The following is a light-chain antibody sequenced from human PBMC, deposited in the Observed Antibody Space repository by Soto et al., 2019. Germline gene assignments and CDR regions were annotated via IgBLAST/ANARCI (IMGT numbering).Light chain of an antibody. V-gene: IGLV2-14*01. Sequence: QSVLTQPASVSGSPGQSITISCTGTSSEVGGYNYVSWYQQHPGKAPKLIICDVTNRPSGVSNRFSGSKSGNAASLTISGLQAEDEADYYCSSFTTTSTYVFGTGTKVTVL. CDR3: SSFTTTSTYV. CDR2: DVT. J-gene: IGLJ1*01. CDR1: SSEVGGYNY.